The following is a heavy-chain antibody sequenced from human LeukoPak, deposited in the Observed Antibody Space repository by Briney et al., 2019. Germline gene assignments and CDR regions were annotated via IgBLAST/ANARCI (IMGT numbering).Heavy chain of an antibody. CDR1: GFTFSSYW. D-gene: IGHD5-12*01. CDR3: ARGISKAATNLGLS. Sequence: GGSLRLSCAASGFTFSSYWMSWVRQAPGKGLEWVANLNQDGSEKYYVDSVKARFTISRDNAKNSLYLQMNGLGAEDTAVYYCARGISKAATNLGLSWGQGTPVTVSS. V-gene: IGHV3-7*01. CDR2: LNQDGSEK. J-gene: IGHJ5*02.